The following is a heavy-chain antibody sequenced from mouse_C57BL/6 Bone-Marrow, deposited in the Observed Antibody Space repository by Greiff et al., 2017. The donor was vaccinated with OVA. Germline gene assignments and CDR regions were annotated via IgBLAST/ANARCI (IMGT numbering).Heavy chain of an antibody. V-gene: IGHV3-6*01. CDR2: ISYDGSN. CDR3: ARDHI. CDR1: GYSITSGYY. Sequence: ESGPGLVKPSQSLSLTCSVPGYSITSGYYWNWIRQFPGNKLEWMGYISYDGSNNYNPSLKNRISITRDTSKNQFFLKLNSVTTEDTATYYCARDHIWGTGTTVTVSS. J-gene: IGHJ1*03.